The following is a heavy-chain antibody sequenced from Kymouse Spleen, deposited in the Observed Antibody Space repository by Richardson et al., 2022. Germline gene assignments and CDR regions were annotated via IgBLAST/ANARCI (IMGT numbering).Heavy chain of an antibody. D-gene: IGHD1-26*01. CDR3: ARAGGSFNWFDP. CDR2: IYYSGST. CDR1: GGSISSYY. V-gene: IGHV4-59*01. Sequence: QVQLQESGPGLVKPSETLSLTCTVSGGSISSYYWSWIRQPPGKGLEWIGYIYYSGSTNYNPSLKSRVTISVDTSKNQFSLKLSSVTAADTAVYYCARAGGSFNWFDPWGQGTLVTVSS. J-gene: IGHJ5*02.